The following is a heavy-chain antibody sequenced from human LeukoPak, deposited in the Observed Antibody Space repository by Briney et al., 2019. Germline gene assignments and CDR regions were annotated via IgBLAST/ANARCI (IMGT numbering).Heavy chain of an antibody. D-gene: IGHD4-17*01. CDR2: IYYSGST. V-gene: IGHV4-39*07. J-gene: IGHJ4*02. CDR1: GDSISSSSYS. Sequence: SETLSLTCTVSGDSISSSSYSWGWIRQPPGKGLEWIGSIYYSGSTYYNPSLKSRVTISVDTSKNQFSLKLSSVTAADTAVYYCARSRGALIDYWGQGTLVTVSS. CDR3: ARSRGALIDY.